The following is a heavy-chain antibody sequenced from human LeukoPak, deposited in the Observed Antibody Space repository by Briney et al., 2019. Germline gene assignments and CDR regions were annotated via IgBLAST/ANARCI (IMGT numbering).Heavy chain of an antibody. CDR2: INAGNGNT. Sequence: ASVKVSCKASGYTFTSYAMHWVRQAPGQRLEWMGWINAGNGNTKYSQKFQGRVTITRDTSASTAYVELSSLRSEDTAVYYCASSGWYGAGSFDYWGQGTLVTVSS. J-gene: IGHJ4*02. CDR3: ASSGWYGAGSFDY. D-gene: IGHD6-19*01. CDR1: GYTFTSYA. V-gene: IGHV1-3*01.